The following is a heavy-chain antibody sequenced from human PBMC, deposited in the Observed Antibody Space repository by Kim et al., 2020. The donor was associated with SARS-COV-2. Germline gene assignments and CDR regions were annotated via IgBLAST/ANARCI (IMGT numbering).Heavy chain of an antibody. Sequence: YNPSLKSRVTISVDTSKNQFSLKLSSVTAADTAVYYCARDRTSSAGHFDYWGQGTLVTVSS. V-gene: IGHV4-59*01. J-gene: IGHJ4*02. D-gene: IGHD3-22*01. CDR3: ARDRTSSAGHFDY.